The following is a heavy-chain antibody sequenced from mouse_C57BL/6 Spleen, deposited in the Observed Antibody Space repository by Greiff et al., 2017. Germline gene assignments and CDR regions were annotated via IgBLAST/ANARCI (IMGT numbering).Heavy chain of an antibody. Sequence: VMLVESGGGLVKPGGSLKLSCAASGFTFSDYGMHWVRQAPEKGLEWVAYISSGSSTIYYADTVKGRFTISRDNAKNTLFLQMTSLRSEDTALYYCARENYDYDVAWFAYWGQGTLVTVSA. CDR2: ISSGSSTI. V-gene: IGHV5-17*01. CDR3: ARENYDYDVAWFAY. D-gene: IGHD2-4*01. CDR1: GFTFSDYG. J-gene: IGHJ3*01.